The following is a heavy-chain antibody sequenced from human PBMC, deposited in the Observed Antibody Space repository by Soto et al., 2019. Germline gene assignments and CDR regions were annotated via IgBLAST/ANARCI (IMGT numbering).Heavy chain of an antibody. J-gene: IGHJ6*02. CDR3: VKASRYSSSWYWGYYYYYGMDV. CDR2: ISSNGGST. D-gene: IGHD6-13*01. CDR1: GFTFSSYA. V-gene: IGHV3-64D*08. Sequence: VGSLRLSCSASGFTFSSYAMHWVRQAPGKGLEYVSAISSNGGSTYYADSVKGRFTISRDNSKNTLYLQMSSLRAEDTAVYYCVKASRYSSSWYWGYYYYYGMDVWGQGTTVTVSS.